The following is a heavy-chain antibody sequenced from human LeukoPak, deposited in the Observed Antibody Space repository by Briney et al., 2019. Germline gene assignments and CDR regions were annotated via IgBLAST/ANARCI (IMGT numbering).Heavy chain of an antibody. V-gene: IGHV4-39*07. Sequence: SETLSLTCTVSGGSISSSSYYWGWIRQPPGKGLEWIGSIYYSRSTYYNPSLKSRVTISVDTSKNQFSLKLSSVTAADTAVYYCARDSAYYYGSGSYAFDIWGQGTMVTVSS. CDR1: GGSISSSSYY. J-gene: IGHJ3*02. CDR3: ARDSAYYYGSGSYAFDI. D-gene: IGHD3-10*01. CDR2: IYYSRST.